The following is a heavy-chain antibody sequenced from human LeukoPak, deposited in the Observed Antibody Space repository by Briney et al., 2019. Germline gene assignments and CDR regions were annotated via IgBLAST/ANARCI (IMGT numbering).Heavy chain of an antibody. Sequence: ASVKVSCKASGGTFSSYAISWVRQAPGQGLEWMGGIIPIFGTANYAQKFQGRVTITTDESTSTAYMELSSLRSEDTAVYYCAGRNLKYSSSGTTSIRGYYYYYMDVWGKGTTVTVSS. V-gene: IGHV1-69*05. J-gene: IGHJ6*03. D-gene: IGHD6-6*01. CDR2: IIPIFGTA. CDR3: AGRNLKYSSSGTTSIRGYYYYYMDV. CDR1: GGTFSSYA.